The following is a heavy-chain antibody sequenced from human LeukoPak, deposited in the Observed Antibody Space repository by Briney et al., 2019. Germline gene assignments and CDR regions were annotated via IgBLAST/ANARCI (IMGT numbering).Heavy chain of an antibody. CDR3: ARHSSHSQFDF. J-gene: IGHJ4*02. CDR2: INTYNGNT. Sequence: ASVKVSCKASGYTFASYAFSWVRQAPGQGLEWMGWINTYNGNTAYAQNLQGRVTMTTETSTSTAYMELRSLGSDDTAVYFCARHSSHSQFDFWGQGTLVTVSS. V-gene: IGHV1-18*01. D-gene: IGHD3-22*01. CDR1: GYTFASYA.